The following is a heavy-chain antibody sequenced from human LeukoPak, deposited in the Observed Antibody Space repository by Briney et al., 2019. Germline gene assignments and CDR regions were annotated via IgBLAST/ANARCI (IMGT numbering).Heavy chain of an antibody. CDR2: IYTTGST. D-gene: IGHD1-1*01. CDR3: AREDPTTDFDS. Sequence: PSETLSHTCTVSGTSITSWTWTWIRQPAGKGLEWIGRIYTTGSTDYNPSLKTRVIISVDRSKNQFSLSLSSVTAADTAVYYCAREDPTTDFDSWGQGTLVTVSS. V-gene: IGHV4-4*07. CDR1: GTSITSWT. J-gene: IGHJ4*02.